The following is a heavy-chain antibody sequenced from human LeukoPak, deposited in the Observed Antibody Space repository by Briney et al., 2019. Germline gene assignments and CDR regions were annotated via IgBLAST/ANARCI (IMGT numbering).Heavy chain of an antibody. CDR2: IYHSGST. Sequence: SETLSLTCAVSGGSISSGGYSWSWIRQPPGKGLEWIGYIYHSGSTYYHPSLKSRVTISVDRSKNQFSLKLSSVTAADTAVYYCARGPLVYYYYGMDVWGQGTTVTVSS. CDR3: ARGPLVYYYYGMDV. J-gene: IGHJ6*02. D-gene: IGHD6-13*01. CDR1: GGSISSGGYS. V-gene: IGHV4-30-2*01.